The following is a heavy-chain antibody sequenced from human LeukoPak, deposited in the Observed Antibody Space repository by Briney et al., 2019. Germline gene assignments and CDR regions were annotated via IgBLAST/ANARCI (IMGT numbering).Heavy chain of an antibody. CDR2: TYYQSKWSN. Sequence: SQTLSLTCVISGDSVSTSSVAWNWISQSPSRGLEWLGRTYYQSKWSNEYALSVKNRVTINPDPSKNQFSLQLNSVTPEGTAVYYCARWVRGLAHFDSWGQGTLVTVSS. J-gene: IGHJ4*02. D-gene: IGHD3/OR15-3a*01. V-gene: IGHV6-1*01. CDR3: ARWVRGLAHFDS. CDR1: GDSVSTSSVA.